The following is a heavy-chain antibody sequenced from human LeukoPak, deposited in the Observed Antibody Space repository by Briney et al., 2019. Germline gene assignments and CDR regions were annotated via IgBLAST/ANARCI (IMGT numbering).Heavy chain of an antibody. V-gene: IGHV3-72*01. CDR3: ASSPAGRYTFEY. D-gene: IGHD6-19*01. CDR2: SRNKANSYTT. J-gene: IGHJ4*02. CDR1: GFTFIDRY. Sequence: GGSLRLSCAASGFTFIDRYMDWVRQAPGKGLEWVGRSRNKANSYTTEYAASVKGRFTVSRDDSNNSLYLQMNSLKTEDTAVYYCASSPAGRYTFEYWGQGAPVTVSS.